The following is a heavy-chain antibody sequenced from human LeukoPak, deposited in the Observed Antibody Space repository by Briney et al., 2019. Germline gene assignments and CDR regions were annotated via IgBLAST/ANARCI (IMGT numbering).Heavy chain of an antibody. CDR3: ASSMVRGVPYYYYGMDV. CDR2: INYSGST. J-gene: IGHJ6*04. CDR1: GGSLSSGSYY. Sequence: SETLSLTCTVSGGSLSSGSYYWSWIRQPPGKGLEWLGYINYSGSTNYNPSLKSRVTISVDTSKNQFSLKLSSVTAGDTAVYYCASSMVRGVPYYYYGMDVWGKGTTVTVSS. D-gene: IGHD3-10*01. V-gene: IGHV4-61*01.